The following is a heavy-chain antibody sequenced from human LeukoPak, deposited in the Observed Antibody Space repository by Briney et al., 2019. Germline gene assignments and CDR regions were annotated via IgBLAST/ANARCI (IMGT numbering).Heavy chain of an antibody. CDR2: ISGSGGST. CDR1: GFTFSSYA. Sequence: GGSLRLSCAASGFTFSSYAMSWVRQAPGKGLEWVSAISGSGGSTYYADSAKGRFTISRDNSKNTLYLQMNSLRAEDTVVYYCAKAGVYDILTGYYPAYYFDYWGQGTLVTVSS. J-gene: IGHJ4*02. V-gene: IGHV3-23*01. D-gene: IGHD3-9*01. CDR3: AKAGVYDILTGYYPAYYFDY.